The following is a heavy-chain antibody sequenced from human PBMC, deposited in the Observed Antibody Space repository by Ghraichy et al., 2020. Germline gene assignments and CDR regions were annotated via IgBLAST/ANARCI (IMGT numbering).Heavy chain of an antibody. CDR3: ASSGYYYGYYYYDMDV. Sequence: GGSLRLSCAASGFTFSTYNMNWVRQAPGKGLEWVSYISSSSNTIYYADSVKGRFTISRDNAKNSLFLQMNSLRDEDTAVYYCASSGYYYGYYYYDMDVWGKGTTVTVSA. V-gene: IGHV3-48*02. D-gene: IGHD3-22*01. CDR1: GFTFSTYN. CDR2: ISSSSNTI. J-gene: IGHJ6*04.